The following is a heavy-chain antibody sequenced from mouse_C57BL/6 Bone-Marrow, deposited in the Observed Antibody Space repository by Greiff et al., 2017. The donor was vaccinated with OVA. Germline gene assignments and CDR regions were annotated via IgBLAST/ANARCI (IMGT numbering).Heavy chain of an antibody. CDR2: INPNNGGT. CDR1: GYTFTDYY. D-gene: IGHD1-1*01. Sequence: EVQLQQSGPELVKPGASVKISCKASGYTFTDYYMNWVKQSHGKSLEWIGDINPNNGGTSYNQKFKGKATLTVDKSSSTAYMELRSLTSEDSAVYYCAREGNYYGSSPFAYWGQGTLVTVSA. CDR3: AREGNYYGSSPFAY. V-gene: IGHV1-26*01. J-gene: IGHJ3*01.